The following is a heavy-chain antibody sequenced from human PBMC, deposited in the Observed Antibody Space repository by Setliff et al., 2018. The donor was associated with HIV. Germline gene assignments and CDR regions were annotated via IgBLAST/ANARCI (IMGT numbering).Heavy chain of an antibody. D-gene: IGHD6-13*01. V-gene: IGHV5-51*01. Sequence: GESLKISCKGSGYMFNNYWIAWVRQVPGKGLEWMGITDPGDSDTRYTPSYQGRIIMSIDRFRSTAYLQWRSLTPSDSALYYCARQRPPGYSSPYTIEYWGQGTLVTVS. CDR3: ARQRPPGYSSPYTIEY. CDR2: TDPGDSDT. CDR1: GYMFNNYW. J-gene: IGHJ4*02.